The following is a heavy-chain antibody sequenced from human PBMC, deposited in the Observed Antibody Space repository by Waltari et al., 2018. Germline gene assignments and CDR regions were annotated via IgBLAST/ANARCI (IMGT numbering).Heavy chain of an antibody. CDR2: IRYYGSNK. CDR1: GLTFNNYG. CDR3: VNEPLGDSSSPNCDY. D-gene: IGHD6-6*01. J-gene: IGHJ4*02. V-gene: IGHV3-30*02. Sequence: QVQQVESGGGVGQPGGSLRRSCAACGLTFNNYGMHWVREAPGKALGGVAFIRYYGSNKYYADAVKGRFNLSRDNSKNTLYLQMYSLRVEATAVYSCVNEPLGDSSSPNCDYWGQGTLVTVSS.